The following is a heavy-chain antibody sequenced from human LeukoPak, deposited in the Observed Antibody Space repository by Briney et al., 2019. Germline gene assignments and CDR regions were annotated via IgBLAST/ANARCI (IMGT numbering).Heavy chain of an antibody. V-gene: IGHV3-21*04. Sequence: GGSLRLSCAASGFTFSRYSMTWVRQAPGKGLEWVSSISTSSSYIYYADSVKGRFTISRDNSKNTLYLQMNSLRAEDTAVYYCATFYYSRGYGAFDLWGQGTMVTVSS. CDR1: GFTFSRYS. D-gene: IGHD3-22*01. CDR2: ISTSSSYI. J-gene: IGHJ3*01. CDR3: ATFYYSRGYGAFDL.